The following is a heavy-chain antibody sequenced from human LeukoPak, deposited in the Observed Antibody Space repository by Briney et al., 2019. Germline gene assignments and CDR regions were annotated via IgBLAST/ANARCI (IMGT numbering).Heavy chain of an antibody. J-gene: IGHJ4*02. V-gene: IGHV4-39*01. Sequence: SETLSLTCTVSGGSISSSSYYWGWIRQPPGKGLEWIGSIYYSGSTYYNPSLKSRVTISVDTSKNQFSLKLSSVTAADTAVYYCATSVIITPRTPRVDYWGQGTLVTVSS. D-gene: IGHD3-10*01. CDR2: IYYSGST. CDR1: GGSISSSSYY. CDR3: ATSVIITPRTPRVDY.